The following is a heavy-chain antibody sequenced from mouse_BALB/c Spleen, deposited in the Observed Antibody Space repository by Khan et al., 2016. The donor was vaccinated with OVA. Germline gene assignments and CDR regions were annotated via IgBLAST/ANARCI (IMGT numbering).Heavy chain of an antibody. Sequence: QVQLKESGPGLVAPSQSLSITCTVSGLSLTSYGVHWVRQPPGKGLEWLGVIRAGGSTNYNSALMSRLSISKDNSKRQVFLKMNSLQTNDTAMYYCARFYDPYYAMDYWGQGTSVTVSS. CDR2: IRAGGST. J-gene: IGHJ4*01. CDR1: GLSLTSYG. V-gene: IGHV2-9*02. CDR3: ARFYDPYYAMDY. D-gene: IGHD2-3*01.